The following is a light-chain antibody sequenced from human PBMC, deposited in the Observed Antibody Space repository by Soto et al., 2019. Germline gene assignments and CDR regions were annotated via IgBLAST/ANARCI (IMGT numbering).Light chain of an antibody. J-gene: IGKJ5*01. CDR2: ESS. CDR1: QGISTL. CDR3: QRFTSFPIT. V-gene: IGKV1-13*02. Sequence: AIQLTQSPSSLSASVGDRVTITCRASQGISTLLAWYQQKPGKAPKVLIYESSLLQSGVPSRFSGSGSGTDFTLTISSLQPEDFATYYCQRFTSFPITFGHGTRLEIK.